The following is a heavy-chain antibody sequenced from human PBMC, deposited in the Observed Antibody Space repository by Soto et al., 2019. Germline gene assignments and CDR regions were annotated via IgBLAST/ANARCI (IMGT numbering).Heavy chain of an antibody. J-gene: IGHJ6*02. V-gene: IGHV3-21*01. CDR1: GFTLSAHT. CDR3: ARGHCSRTSCYTGGYYYYPMGV. CDR2: ISSDSRYI. D-gene: IGHD2-2*01. Sequence: PGGSLRLSCAASGFTLSAHTMNWVRQAPGKGLEWVSSISSDSRYIYYADSVKGRFTISRDNARNSLDLQMNNLRAEDTAVYHCARGHCSRTSCYTGGYYYYPMGVWGQGTTVTVSS.